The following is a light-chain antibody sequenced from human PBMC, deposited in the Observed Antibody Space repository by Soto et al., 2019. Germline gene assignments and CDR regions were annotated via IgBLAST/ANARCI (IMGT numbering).Light chain of an antibody. CDR1: SSNLGGNS. V-gene: IGLV1-51*01. J-gene: IGLJ1*01. CDR3: GSWDSSLSAYV. CDR2: DDN. Sequence: QSLLTQPPSVSAAPGQKVTISCSGRSSNLGGNSVSWYQPLPGTAPQLLIYDDNRRPSGIPDRFSGSKSGTSATLGITGFQTGDEADYYCGSWDSSLSAYVFGTGTKVTVL.